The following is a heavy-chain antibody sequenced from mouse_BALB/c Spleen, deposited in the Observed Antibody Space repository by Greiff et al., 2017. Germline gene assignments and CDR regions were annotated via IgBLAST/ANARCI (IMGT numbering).Heavy chain of an antibody. D-gene: IGHD1-1*01. CDR1: GYSITSGYY. V-gene: IGHV3-6*02. CDR2: ISYDGSN. CDR3: ARVGRDYYAMDY. J-gene: IGHJ4*01. Sequence: EVQLQQSGPGLVKPSQSLSLTCSVTGYSITSGYYWNWIRQFPGNKLEWMGYISYDGSNNYNPSLKNRISITRDTSKNQFFLKLNSVTTEDTATYYCARVGRDYYAMDYWGQGTSVTVSS.